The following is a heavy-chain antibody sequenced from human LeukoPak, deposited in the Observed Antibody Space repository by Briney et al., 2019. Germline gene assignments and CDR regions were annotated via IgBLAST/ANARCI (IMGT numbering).Heavy chain of an antibody. D-gene: IGHD2-2*01. J-gene: IGHJ4*02. CDR2: KD. CDR3: AKDLCSDTNCASRGIDY. Sequence: PGGSLRLSCAASGFTFSIYVMHWVRHVPGKGLEWVAVKDHCADSVKGRFTASKDNSKSTLYLQMNSLRVEDTAIYYCAKDLCSDTNCASRGIDYWGQGTLVTVSS. V-gene: IGHV3-30*18. CDR1: GFTFSIYV.